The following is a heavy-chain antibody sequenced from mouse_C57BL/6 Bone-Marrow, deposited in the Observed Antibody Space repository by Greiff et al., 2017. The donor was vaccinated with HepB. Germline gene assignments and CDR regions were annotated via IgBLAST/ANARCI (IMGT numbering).Heavy chain of an antibody. CDR2: IDPENGDT. D-gene: IGHD2-3*01. CDR1: GFNIKDDY. V-gene: IGHV14-4*01. CDR3: TLYDPLAY. Sequence: VQLKESGAELVRPGASVKLSCKASGFNIKDDYMHWVKQRPEQGLEWIGWIDPENGDTEYASKFQGKATITADTSSNTAYLQLSSLTSEDTAVYYCTLYDPLAYWGQGTLVTVSA. J-gene: IGHJ3*01.